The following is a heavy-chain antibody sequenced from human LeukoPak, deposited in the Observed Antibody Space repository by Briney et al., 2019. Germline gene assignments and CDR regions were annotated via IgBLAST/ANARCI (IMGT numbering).Heavy chain of an antibody. V-gene: IGHV1-2*06. CDR1: GNTFTAYY. Sequence: ASVKVSCKASGNTFTAYYIHWVRQAPGQGLEWMGRINPNSGGTDYAQNFRGRVTLTRDTSVSTAYMDLTRLRSDDTAVYYCASDHAGSVNSFDPWGQGTLVTVSS. CDR3: ASDHAGSVNSFDP. CDR2: INPNSGGT. J-gene: IGHJ5*02. D-gene: IGHD2-2*01.